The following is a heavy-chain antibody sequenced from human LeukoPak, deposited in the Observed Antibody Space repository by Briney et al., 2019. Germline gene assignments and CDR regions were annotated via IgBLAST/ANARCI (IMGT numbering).Heavy chain of an antibody. J-gene: IGHJ4*02. CDR1: GGSINSYY. CDR2: IYSSGST. D-gene: IGHD4-17*01. V-gene: IGHV4-4*07. CDR3: ARESGYDHGDYVFDY. Sequence: SETLSLTCTVSGGSINSYYWSWIRQPAGKGLEWIGRIYSSGSTNYNPSLKSRVTISVDTSKNQFSLRLSSVTAADTAVYYCARESGYDHGDYVFDYWGQGTLVTVSS.